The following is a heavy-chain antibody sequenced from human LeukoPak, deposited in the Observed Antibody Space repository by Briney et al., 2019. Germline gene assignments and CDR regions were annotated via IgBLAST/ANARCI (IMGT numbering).Heavy chain of an antibody. V-gene: IGHV4-39*07. J-gene: IGHJ4*02. Sequence: SETLSLTCTVSGGSISSSSYYWGWIRQPPGKGLEWIGSIYYSGSTYYNPSLKSRVTISVDTSKNQFSLKLSSVTAADTAVYYCARETSGSYYLYYFDYWGQGTLVTVSS. CDR2: IYYSGST. CDR1: GGSISSSSYY. CDR3: ARETSGSYYLYYFDY. D-gene: IGHD1-26*01.